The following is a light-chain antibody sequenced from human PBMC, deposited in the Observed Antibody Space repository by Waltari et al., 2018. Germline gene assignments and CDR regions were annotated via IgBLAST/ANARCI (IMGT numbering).Light chain of an antibody. Sequence: QSVLTQPPSVSAAPGQKVTISRSGTSSNIGNNYVSWYQQFPGTAPKVLIHDNNKRPSGIPDRFSGSKSGTSATLVITGLQTGDEADYYCGTWDTSLSKVFGGGTKLTVL. CDR1: SSNIGNNY. CDR2: DNN. J-gene: IGLJ2*01. V-gene: IGLV1-51*01. CDR3: GTWDTSLSKV.